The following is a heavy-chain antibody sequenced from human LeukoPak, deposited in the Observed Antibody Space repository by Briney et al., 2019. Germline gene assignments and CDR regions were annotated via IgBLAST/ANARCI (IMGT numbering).Heavy chain of an antibody. CDR1: ELSFSSYW. V-gene: IGHV3-7*04. Sequence: PGGSLRLSCAASELSFSSYWMTWVRQAPGKGLEWVANINQDESDKYYVDSLKGRFTISRDNAKNSLYLQMNSLRAEDTAVYYCARANSAHFDYWGQGTLVTVSS. CDR2: INQDESDK. D-gene: IGHD3-10*01. CDR3: ARANSAHFDY. J-gene: IGHJ4*02.